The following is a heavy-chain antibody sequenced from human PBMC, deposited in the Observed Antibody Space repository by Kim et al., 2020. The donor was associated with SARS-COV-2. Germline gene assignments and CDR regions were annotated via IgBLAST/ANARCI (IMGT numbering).Heavy chain of an antibody. CDR1: GFTFTGHA. D-gene: IGHD2-2*03. CDR3: LKGGWGWIWDH. CDR2: IDGSDGTT. V-gene: IGHV3-23*01. Sequence: GGSLRLSCTTSGFTFTGHAMSWVRQAPGKGLEWVSSIDGSDGTTYYVDSVKGRFAISRDNSKNTLYLQMSTLRADDTAVYYCLKGGWGWIWDHWGQGTLVTVSS. J-gene: IGHJ4*02.